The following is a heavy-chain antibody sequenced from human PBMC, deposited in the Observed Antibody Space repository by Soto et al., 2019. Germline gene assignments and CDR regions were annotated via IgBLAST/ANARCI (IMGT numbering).Heavy chain of an antibody. CDR3: ARDTGTYPYYFDY. D-gene: IGHD1-26*01. CDR2: IHHSGST. CDR1: GGSISSGENF. Sequence: SETLSLTCTVSGGSISSGENFWNWIRQSPGKGLEWIGYIHHSGSTYYNPSLKSRLTISVDTSKNQISLKLNSVTAADTAVYYCARDTGTYPYYFDYWGQGTLVTVS. J-gene: IGHJ4*02. V-gene: IGHV4-30-4*01.